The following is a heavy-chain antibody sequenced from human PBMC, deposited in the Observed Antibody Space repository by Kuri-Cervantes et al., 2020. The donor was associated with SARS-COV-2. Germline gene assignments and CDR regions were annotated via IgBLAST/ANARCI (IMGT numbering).Heavy chain of an antibody. D-gene: IGHD6-13*01. J-gene: IGHJ6*03. CDR3: AKDLESQQPVRGLVYYYYYMDV. CDR2: IKSKTDGGTT. Sequence: GGSLRLSCAASGFTVSNTWMSWVRQAPGKGLEWVGRIKSKTDGGTTDYAAPVKGRFTISRDNSKNTLYLQMNSLRAEDTAVYYCAKDLESQQPVRGLVYYYYYMDVWGKGTTVTVSS. CDR1: GFTVSNTW. V-gene: IGHV3-15*01.